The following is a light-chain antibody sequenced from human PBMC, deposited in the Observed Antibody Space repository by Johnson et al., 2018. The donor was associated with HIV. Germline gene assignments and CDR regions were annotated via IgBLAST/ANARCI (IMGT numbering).Light chain of an antibody. Sequence: QFVLTQPPSVSAALGQKVTVSCAGSSSNIGKNYVSWYQQLPGTAPKVLIYESNKRPSGIPDRFSGSKSDTSATLGITGLQTGDEADYYCGAWDRRLRVHVFGTWTKVTVL. CDR3: GAWDRRLRVHV. CDR1: SSNIGKNY. V-gene: IGLV1-51*02. J-gene: IGLJ1*01. CDR2: ESN.